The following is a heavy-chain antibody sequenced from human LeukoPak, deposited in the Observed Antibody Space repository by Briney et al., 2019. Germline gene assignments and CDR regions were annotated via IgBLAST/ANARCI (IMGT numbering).Heavy chain of an antibody. D-gene: IGHD4-17*01. CDR1: GYTFTSYD. CDR3: VRWGHGDYGAY. V-gene: IGHV1-8*01. CDR2: MNPNSGNT. Sequence: ASVKVSCKASGYTFTSYDINWVRQATGQGLEWMGWMNPNSGNTVYAQKFQGRVIMTGDTSISTAYIELISLRFEDTAVYYCVRWGHGDYGAYWGQGTLVTVSS. J-gene: IGHJ4*02.